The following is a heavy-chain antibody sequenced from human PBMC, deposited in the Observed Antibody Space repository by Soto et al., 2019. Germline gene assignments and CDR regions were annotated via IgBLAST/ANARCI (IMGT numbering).Heavy chain of an antibody. CDR1: GFTFSIYA. J-gene: IGHJ4*02. D-gene: IGHD6-19*01. CDR3: AEDRGPSRQWLIAPFEY. Sequence: QVQLVEYGGGVVQPGRSLRVSCAASGFTFSIYAMHWVRQAPGTGLEWVAVISYDGTKTYYADSVKSRFTISRDNSKNTVYLQMNSLRDEDTAVYYCAEDRGPSRQWLIAPFEYCGQRSFDTVTP. V-gene: IGHV3-30*18. CDR2: ISYDGTKT.